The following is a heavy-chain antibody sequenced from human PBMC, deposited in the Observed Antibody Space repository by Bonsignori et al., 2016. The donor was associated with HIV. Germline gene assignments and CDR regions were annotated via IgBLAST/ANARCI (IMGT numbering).Heavy chain of an antibody. V-gene: IGHV4-39*07. CDR2: ISSRGYT. D-gene: IGHD3-10*01. CDR3: ARDGDGDNADY. Sequence: QLQLQESGPGLVKPSETLSLTCSVSGDSVSSGGYYWGWIRQSPGKGLEWIASISSRGYTYYTPALKSRATISLDTSKNQFSLIVRSVTAADTAVYFCARDGDGDNADYWGQGTLVTVSS. J-gene: IGHJ4*02. CDR1: GDSVSSGGYY.